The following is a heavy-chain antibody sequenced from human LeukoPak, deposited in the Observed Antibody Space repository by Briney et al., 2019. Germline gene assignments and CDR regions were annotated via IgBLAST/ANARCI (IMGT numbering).Heavy chain of an antibody. J-gene: IGHJ6*03. V-gene: IGHV4-59*01. CDR3: ARGFGVGKNYYYYYMDV. CDR2: IYYSGST. Sequence: PSETLSLTCTVSGGSISSYYWNWIRQPPGEGLEWIGHIYYSGSTNYNPSLKRRVPISVHTSNNQFSLKLSPVTAADTAVYYCARGFGVGKNYYYYYMDVWGKGTTVTVSS. D-gene: IGHD3-3*01. CDR1: GGSISSYY.